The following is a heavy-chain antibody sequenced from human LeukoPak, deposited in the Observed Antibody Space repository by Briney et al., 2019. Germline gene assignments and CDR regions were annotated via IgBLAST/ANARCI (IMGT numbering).Heavy chain of an antibody. V-gene: IGHV1-2*02. CDR1: GYTFIGYY. Sequence: ASVKVSCKASGYTFIGYYIHWVRQAPGQGLEWMGWINPYSGGTNYAQTFQGRATMTRDTSISTAYMELIALRSDDTAVYYCARDRTLNSDAFDIWGQGTMVTVSS. CDR2: INPYSGGT. D-gene: IGHD1-7*01. J-gene: IGHJ3*02. CDR3: ARDRTLNSDAFDI.